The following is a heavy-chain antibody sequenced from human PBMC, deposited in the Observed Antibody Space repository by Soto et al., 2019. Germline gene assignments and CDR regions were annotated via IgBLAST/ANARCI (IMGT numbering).Heavy chain of an antibody. Sequence: SETLSLTCTVSGGSISSGDYYWSWIRQPPGKGLEWIGYIYYSGSTYYNPSLKSRVTISVDTSKNQFSLKLSSVTAADTAVYYCAREEYYGSGSPLNGVDPWGQGTLVTVSS. CDR2: IYYSGST. D-gene: IGHD3-10*01. CDR1: GGSISSGDYY. J-gene: IGHJ5*02. CDR3: AREEYYGSGSPLNGVDP. V-gene: IGHV4-30-4*01.